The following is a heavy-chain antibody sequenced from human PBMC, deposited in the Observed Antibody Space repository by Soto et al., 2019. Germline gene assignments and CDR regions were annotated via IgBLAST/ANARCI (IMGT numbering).Heavy chain of an antibody. CDR3: ARDWRGYCSSTSCYGMWFDP. CDR2: INAGNGNT. CDR1: GYTFTSYA. J-gene: IGHJ5*02. V-gene: IGHV1-3*01. Sequence: ASVKVSCKASGYTFTSYAMHWVRQAPGQRLEWMGWINAGNGNTKYSQKFQGRVTITRDTSASTAYMELSSLRSEDTAVYYCARDWRGYCSSTSCYGMWFDPWGQGTLVTVSS. D-gene: IGHD2-2*01.